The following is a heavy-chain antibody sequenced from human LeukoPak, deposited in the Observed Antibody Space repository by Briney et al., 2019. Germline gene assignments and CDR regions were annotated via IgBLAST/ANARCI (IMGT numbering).Heavy chain of an antibody. J-gene: IGHJ4*02. D-gene: IGHD3-10*01. V-gene: IGHV3-7*03. CDR1: GFIFNNYW. CDR2: IKQDGGEK. Sequence: GGSLRLSCAASGFIFNNYWISWVRQAPGEGLEWVANIKQDGGEKYYADSVKGRFTISRDNAKNSLYLQMNSLRAEDTALYYCAKVNGIGDQGGGFDYWGQGTLVTVSS. CDR3: AKVNGIGDQGGGFDY.